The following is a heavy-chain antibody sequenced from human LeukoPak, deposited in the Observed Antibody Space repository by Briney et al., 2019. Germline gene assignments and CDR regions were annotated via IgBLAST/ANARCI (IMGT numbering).Heavy chain of an antibody. D-gene: IGHD6-19*01. CDR3: ARSAGNYYYYGMDV. J-gene: IGHJ6*02. V-gene: IGHV4-59*08. CDR1: GGSISSYY. Sequence: SETLSLTCTVSGGSISSYYWSWIRQPPGKGLEWIGYIYYSGSTNYNPSLKSRVTISVDTSKNQFSLKLSSVTAADTAVYYCARSAGNYYYYGMDVWGQGTTVTVSS. CDR2: IYYSGST.